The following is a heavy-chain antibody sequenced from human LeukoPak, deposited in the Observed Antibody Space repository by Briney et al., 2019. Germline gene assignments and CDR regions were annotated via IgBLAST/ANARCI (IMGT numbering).Heavy chain of an antibody. Sequence: GASVKVSCKASGYSFTSHAMNWVRQAPGQGLEWVGWINTRTGEPTYAQGFAGRFVFSLDTSVTTAYLQTISLKAEDTAVYYCARFVGSGSYYGLDYWGQGTLVTVSS. CDR3: ARFVGSGSYYGLDY. CDR2: INTRTGEP. CDR1: GYSFTSHA. J-gene: IGHJ4*02. D-gene: IGHD3-10*01. V-gene: IGHV7-4-1*02.